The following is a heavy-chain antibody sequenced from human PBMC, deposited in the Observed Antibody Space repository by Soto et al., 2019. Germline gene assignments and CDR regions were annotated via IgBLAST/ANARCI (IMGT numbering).Heavy chain of an antibody. Sequence: ASVKVSCKASGYTFTSYGISWVRQAPGQGLEWMGWISAYNGNTNYAQKLQGRVTMTTDTSTSTAYMELRSLRSDDTAVYYCARGATGVLYSSASYFDYWGQGTLVTVAS. V-gene: IGHV1-18*01. D-gene: IGHD7-27*01. J-gene: IGHJ4*02. CDR3: ARGATGVLYSSASYFDY. CDR2: ISAYNGNT. CDR1: GYTFTSYG.